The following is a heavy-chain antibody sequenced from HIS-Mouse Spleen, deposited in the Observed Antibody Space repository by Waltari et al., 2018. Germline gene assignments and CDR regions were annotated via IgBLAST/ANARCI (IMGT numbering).Heavy chain of an antibody. CDR2: IYYSGST. CDR3: AREIPYSSSWYDWYFDL. V-gene: IGHV4-39*07. Sequence: QLQLQESGPGLVKPSETLSLTCTVSGGSLSSSSYYWGWIRQPPGKGLEWFGSIYYSGSTYYNPSLKSRVTISVDTSKNQFSLKLSSVTAADTAVYYCAREIPYSSSWYDWYFDLWGRGTLVTVSS. CDR1: GGSLSSSSYY. D-gene: IGHD6-13*01. J-gene: IGHJ2*01.